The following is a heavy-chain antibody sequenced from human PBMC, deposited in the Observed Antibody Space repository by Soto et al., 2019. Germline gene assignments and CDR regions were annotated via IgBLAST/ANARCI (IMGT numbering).Heavy chain of an antibody. CDR2: IYHSGST. Sequence: QVQLQESGPGLVKPSQTLSVTCTVSGGSISSGGYYWTWIRQHPGKGLEWIGFIYHSGSTKYNPSLTSRVTISVDMSKNQFSLKLSSVTAADTAVYYCARDSPAAGPLNYYGMDVWGQGTTVTVSS. V-gene: IGHV4-31*03. CDR1: GGSISSGGYY. D-gene: IGHD6-13*01. CDR3: ARDSPAAGPLNYYGMDV. J-gene: IGHJ6*02.